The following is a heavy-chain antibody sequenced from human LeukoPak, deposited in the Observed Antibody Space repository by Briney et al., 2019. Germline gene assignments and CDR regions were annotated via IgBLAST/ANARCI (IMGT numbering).Heavy chain of an antibody. D-gene: IGHD5-24*01. Sequence: ASVKVSCKASGYTLTTYHMHWVRQAPGQGLEWMGRINSNSGGTNYAQKFQGRVTMTRDTSIRTAYMELSRLTSDDTAVYYCAISVEMAAMPSYDYWGQGTLVTVSS. CDR2: INSNSGGT. J-gene: IGHJ4*02. CDR1: GYTLTTYH. V-gene: IGHV1-2*02. CDR3: AISVEMAAMPSYDY.